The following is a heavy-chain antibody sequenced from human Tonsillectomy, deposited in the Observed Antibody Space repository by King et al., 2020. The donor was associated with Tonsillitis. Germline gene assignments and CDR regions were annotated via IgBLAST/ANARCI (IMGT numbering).Heavy chain of an antibody. J-gene: IGHJ6*02. CDR3: AKDLSGSGSYFTYYYYGMDV. CDR2: ISYDGSNK. D-gene: IGHD3-10*01. V-gene: IGHV3-30*18. Sequence: VQLVESGGGVVQPGRSLRLSCAASGFTFSSYGMHWVRQAPGKGLEWVAVISYDGSNKYYAYSVKGRFTISRDNSKNTLYLQMNSLRAEDTAVYYCAKDLSGSGSYFTYYYYGMDVWGQGTTVTVSS. CDR1: GFTFSSYG.